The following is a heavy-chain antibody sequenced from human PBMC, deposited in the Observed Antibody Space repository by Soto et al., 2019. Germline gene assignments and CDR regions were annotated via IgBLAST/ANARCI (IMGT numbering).Heavy chain of an antibody. CDR3: ASFGFLEWSANYFDY. CDR1: GGSISSSSYY. D-gene: IGHD3-3*01. J-gene: IGHJ4*02. V-gene: IGHV4-39*01. Sequence: QLQLQESGPGLVKPSETLSLTCTVSGGSISSSSYYWGWIRQPPGKGLEWIGSIYYSGSTYYNPSLKGRVTISVDTSKNQFSLKLSSVTAADTAVYYCASFGFLEWSANYFDYWGQGTLVTVSS. CDR2: IYYSGST.